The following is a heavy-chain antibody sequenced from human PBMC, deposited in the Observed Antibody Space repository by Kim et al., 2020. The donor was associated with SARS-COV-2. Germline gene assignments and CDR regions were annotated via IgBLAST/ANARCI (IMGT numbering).Heavy chain of an antibody. CDR2: IYYSGST. V-gene: IGHV4-59*01. J-gene: IGHJ6*02. CDR3: ARDSWGGTDHTAPNYYGMDV. CDR1: GGSISSYY. D-gene: IGHD3-16*01. Sequence: SETLSLTCTVSGGSISSYYWSWIRQPPGKGLEWIGYIYYSGSTNYNPSLKSRVTISVDTSKNQFSLKLSSVTAADTAVYYCARDSWGGTDHTAPNYYGMDVWGQGNTVTVSS.